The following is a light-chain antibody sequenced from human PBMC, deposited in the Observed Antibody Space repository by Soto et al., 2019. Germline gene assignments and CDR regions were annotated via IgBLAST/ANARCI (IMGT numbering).Light chain of an antibody. CDR1: SSDVGGYQY. V-gene: IGLV2-8*01. Sequence: QSALTQPPSASGSPGQSVTISCTGTSSDVGGYQYVSWYQHHPGKAPKVMIYEVSERPSGVPDRFSGSKSGNTASLTISGLQAEDEADYYCCLYAVTFYVFGTGTKVTVL. J-gene: IGLJ1*01. CDR3: CLYAVTFYV. CDR2: EVS.